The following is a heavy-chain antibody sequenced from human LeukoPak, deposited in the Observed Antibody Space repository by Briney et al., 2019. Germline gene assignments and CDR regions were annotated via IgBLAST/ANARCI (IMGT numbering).Heavy chain of an antibody. CDR3: AKDSHYDILTGYGSKATLGGFDY. CDR1: GFTFDDYA. D-gene: IGHD3-9*01. J-gene: IGHJ4*02. Sequence: GGSLRLSCAASGFTFDDYAMHWVRQAPGKGLEWVSGISWNSGSIGYADSVKGRFTISRDNAKNSLYLQMNSLRAEDTALYYCAKDSHYDILTGYGSKATLGGFDYWGQGTLVTVSS. CDR2: ISWNSGSI. V-gene: IGHV3-9*01.